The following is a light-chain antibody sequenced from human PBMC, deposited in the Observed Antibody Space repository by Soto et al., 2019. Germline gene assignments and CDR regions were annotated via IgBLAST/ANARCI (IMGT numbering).Light chain of an antibody. CDR2: DVS. V-gene: IGLV2-11*01. J-gene: IGLJ3*02. CDR1: SSDVGGFDF. CDR3: CLYKASYSV. Sequence: QSALTQPRSVSGSPGQSVAISCTATSSDVGGFDFVSWYQQHPGKAPKLVIYDVSKRPSGVPDRFSGSRSGDTASLTISGLQAEDEADYYCCLYKASYSVFGGGTKVTVL.